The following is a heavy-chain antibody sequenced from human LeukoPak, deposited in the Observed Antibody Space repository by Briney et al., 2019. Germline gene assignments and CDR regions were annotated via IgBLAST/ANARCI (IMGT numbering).Heavy chain of an antibody. CDR1: GGSISTTTNS. D-gene: IGHD5-18*01. V-gene: IGHV4-39*07. J-gene: IGHJ4*02. Sequence: SETLSLTCNVSGGSISTTTNSWGWAWIRQRPTKGLEWIGEINHSGSTNYNPSLKSRVTISVDTSKNQFSLKLSSVTAADTAVYYCARGSDTAMAQRKYYFDYWGQGTLVTVSS. CDR2: INHSGST. CDR3: ARGSDTAMAQRKYYFDY.